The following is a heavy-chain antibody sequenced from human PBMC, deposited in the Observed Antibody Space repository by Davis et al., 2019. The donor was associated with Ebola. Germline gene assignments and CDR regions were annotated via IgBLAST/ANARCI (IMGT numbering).Heavy chain of an antibody. V-gene: IGHV4-59*01. CDR2: IFSDGGL. D-gene: IGHD3-10*01. Sequence: SETLSLTCTVSGGSISPYYWSWIRQTPGKGLEWIGYIFSDGGLDYNPSLRSRATISVDTAENHIFLTLSSVSAADTAMYYCAKGGPGSYDIWGPGTKVTVSS. CDR3: AKGGPGSYDI. CDR1: GGSISPYY. J-gene: IGHJ3*02.